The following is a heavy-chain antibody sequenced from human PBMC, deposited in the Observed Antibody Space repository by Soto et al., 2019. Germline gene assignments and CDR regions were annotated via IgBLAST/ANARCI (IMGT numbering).Heavy chain of an antibody. J-gene: IGHJ4*02. CDR3: ARAGGSRGYYFDY. Sequence: PSETLALTSAVYGGSFSGYYWSWIRQPPGKGLEWIGEINHSGSTNYNPSLKSRVTISVDTSKNQFSLKLSSVTAADTAVYYCARAGGSRGYYFDYWGQGTLVTVSS. V-gene: IGHV4-34*01. D-gene: IGHD3-16*01. CDR1: GGSFSGYY. CDR2: INHSGST.